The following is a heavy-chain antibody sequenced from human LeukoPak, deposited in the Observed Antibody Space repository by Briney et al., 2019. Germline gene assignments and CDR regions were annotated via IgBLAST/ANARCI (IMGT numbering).Heavy chain of an antibody. Sequence: SETLSPTCTVSGGSISSYYWSWIRQPPGKGLEWIGYIYYSGSTNYNPSLKSRVTISVDTSKNQFSLKLSSVTAADTAVYYCARLFTFGGVIYWFDPWGQGTLVTVSS. D-gene: IGHD3-16*01. CDR2: IYYSGST. CDR3: ARLFTFGGVIYWFDP. CDR1: GGSISSYY. V-gene: IGHV4-59*08. J-gene: IGHJ5*02.